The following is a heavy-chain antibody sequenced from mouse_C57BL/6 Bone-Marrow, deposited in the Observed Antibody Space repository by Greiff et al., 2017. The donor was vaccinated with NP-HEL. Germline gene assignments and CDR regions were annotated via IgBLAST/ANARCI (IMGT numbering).Heavy chain of an antibody. CDR3: ARLITTVVGETWFAY. V-gene: IGHV1-39*01. Sequence: LVESGPELVKPGASVKISCKASGYSFTDYNMNWVKQSNGKSLEWIGVINPNYGTTSYNQKFKGKATLTVDQSSSTAYMQLNSLTSEDSAVYYCARLITTVVGETWFAYWGQGTLVTVSA. CDR2: INPNYGTT. D-gene: IGHD1-1*01. J-gene: IGHJ3*01. CDR1: GYSFTDYN.